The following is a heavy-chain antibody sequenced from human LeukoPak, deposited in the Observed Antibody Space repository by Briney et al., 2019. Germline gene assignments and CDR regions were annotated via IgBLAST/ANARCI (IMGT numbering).Heavy chain of an antibody. V-gene: IGHV2-5*02. Sequence: SGPTLVNPTQTLTMTCTFSGFSLRTRGVGVGWIRQPPGKALEWLALIYWDDDKRYSPSLKSRLTITKDTSKNQVVLAMTNVDPVDTATYYCARLYYYDSSGNYRPFDYWGQGTLVTVSS. CDR2: IYWDDDK. CDR3: ARLYYYDSSGNYRPFDY. CDR1: GFSLRTRGVG. D-gene: IGHD3-22*01. J-gene: IGHJ4*02.